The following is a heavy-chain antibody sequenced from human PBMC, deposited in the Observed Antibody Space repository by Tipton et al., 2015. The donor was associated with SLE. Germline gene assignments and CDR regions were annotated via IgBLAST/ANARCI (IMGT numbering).Heavy chain of an antibody. D-gene: IGHD5-24*01. CDR1: GGSFSGYY. CDR3: AREGPRDGYKGY. V-gene: IGHV4-34*01. J-gene: IGHJ4*02. Sequence: TLSLTCAVYGGSFSGYYWSWIRQPPGKGLEWIGEINHSGSTHYNPSLKSRVTISVDTSKNQFSLKLSSVTAADTAVYYCAREGPRDGYKGYWGQGTLVTVSS. CDR2: INHSGST.